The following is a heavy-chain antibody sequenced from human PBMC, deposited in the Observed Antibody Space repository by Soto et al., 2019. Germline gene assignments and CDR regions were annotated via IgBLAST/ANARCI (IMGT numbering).Heavy chain of an antibody. Sequence: AGGALRLSCAASGFTFSSDAMSLGRQAPGKGLEWVSAISGSGGSTYYADSVKGRFTISRDNSKNTLYLQMNSLRAEDTAVYYCAKDRLLWFGVTRAGSAFDISG. CDR1: GFTFSSDA. V-gene: IGHV3-23*01. D-gene: IGHD3-10*01. J-gene: IGHJ3*02. CDR2: ISGSGGST. CDR3: AKDRLLWFGVTRAGSAFDI.